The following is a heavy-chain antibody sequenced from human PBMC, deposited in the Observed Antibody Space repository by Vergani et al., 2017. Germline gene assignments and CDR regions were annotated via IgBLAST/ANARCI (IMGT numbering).Heavy chain of an antibody. J-gene: IGHJ5*02. Sequence: QVQLVQSGAEVKKPGASVEVSCKASGYTFTGYYMHWVRQAPGQGLEWMGWINPNSGGTNYAQKFQGRVTMTRDTSISTAYMELSRLRSDDTAVYYCARDRSXSWYESVDNWFDPWGQGTLVTVSS. V-gene: IGHV1-2*02. CDR2: INPNSGGT. CDR1: GYTFTGYY. CDR3: ARDRSXSWYESVDNWFDP. D-gene: IGHD6-13*01.